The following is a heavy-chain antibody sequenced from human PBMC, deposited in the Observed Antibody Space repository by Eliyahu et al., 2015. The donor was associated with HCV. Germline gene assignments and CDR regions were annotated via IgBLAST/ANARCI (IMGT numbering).Heavy chain of an antibody. CDR1: GGSISSGSYY. D-gene: IGHD1-26*01. CDR2: PSPGGD. Sequence: QVQLQESGPGLVKPSQTLSLTCTVSGGSISSGSYYWNWIRQPAGKGGAGVGWAYPSPGGDPTPSLKSRVTISIDTSKNQFSLKLTSVTAADTAVYYCASVWGGSYSIDYWGQGTLVTVSS. J-gene: IGHJ4*02. V-gene: IGHV4-61*02. CDR3: ASVWGGSYSIDY.